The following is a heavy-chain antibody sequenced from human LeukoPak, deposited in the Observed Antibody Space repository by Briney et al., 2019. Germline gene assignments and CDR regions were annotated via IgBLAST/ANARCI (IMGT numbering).Heavy chain of an antibody. CDR3: VRGDFQSGN. Sequence: PVGSLRLSCAASGFTFSNYGMSWGRLAPGKGLEWVSSISTAGSYIQYADVVKGRFPVSRDNAKNSLYLQMTRLRVDDTAVYYCVRGDFQSGNWGQGTLVTVSS. J-gene: IGHJ4*02. CDR1: GFTFSNYG. V-gene: IGHV3-21*01. D-gene: IGHD3/OR15-3a*01. CDR2: ISTAGSYI.